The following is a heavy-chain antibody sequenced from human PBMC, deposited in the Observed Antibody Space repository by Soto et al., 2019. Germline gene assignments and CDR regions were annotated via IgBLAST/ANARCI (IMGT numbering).Heavy chain of an antibody. CDR3: ARESDSSGFGYFDY. D-gene: IGHD3-22*01. V-gene: IGHV4-30-4*01. CDR1: GGSISSGDYY. J-gene: IGHJ4*02. Sequence: NPSETLSLTCTVSGGSISSGDYYWGWIRHPPGKGLEWIGYIYYSGSTYYNPSLKSRFTISVDTSKNQFSLKLSSVTAADTALYYCARESDSSGFGYFDYWGQGTLVTVSS. CDR2: IYYSGST.